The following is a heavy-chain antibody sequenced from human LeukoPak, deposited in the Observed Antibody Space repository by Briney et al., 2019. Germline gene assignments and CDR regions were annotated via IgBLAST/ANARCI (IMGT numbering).Heavy chain of an antibody. V-gene: IGHV4-31*03. Sequence: PSETLSLTCTVSGGSISSGGYYWSWIRQHPGKGLEWIGYIYYSGSTYYNPSLKSRVTISVDTSKNQFSLKLSSVTAADTAVYYCARGPAAIPGYGSGSLDYWGQGTVVTVSS. CDR1: GGSISSGGYY. CDR2: IYYSGST. CDR3: ARGPAAIPGYGSGSLDY. D-gene: IGHD3-10*01. J-gene: IGHJ4*02.